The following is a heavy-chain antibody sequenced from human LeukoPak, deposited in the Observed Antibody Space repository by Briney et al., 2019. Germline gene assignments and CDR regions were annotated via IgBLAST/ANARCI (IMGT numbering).Heavy chain of an antibody. J-gene: IGHJ4*02. CDR1: GGSIGSSNYF. Sequence: KPSETLSLTCTVSGGSIGSSNYFWGWIRQPPGKGLEWIGSIYYSGSTYYNPSLESRVTISVDTSKNQFSLKLRSVSAADTAVYYCARDRRHHPRVEWSTHPIDYWGQGTLVTVSS. V-gene: IGHV4-39*02. D-gene: IGHD2-8*01. CDR3: ARDRRHHPRVEWSTHPIDY. CDR2: IYYSGST.